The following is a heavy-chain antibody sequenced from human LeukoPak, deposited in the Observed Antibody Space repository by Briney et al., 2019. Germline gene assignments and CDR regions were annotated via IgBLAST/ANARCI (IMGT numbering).Heavy chain of an antibody. J-gene: IGHJ4*02. Sequence: GGSLRLSCAASRFTFSSYAMSWVRQAPGRGLEWVATIGGTGDRTYYADSVKGRFTISRDHSMDPLFLQMNSLKGEDTAVYYWAKDPVVYHGGSGWHYFDYWGQGTLVTVSS. CDR2: IGGTGDRT. D-gene: IGHD6-19*01. CDR1: RFTFSSYA. V-gene: IGHV3-23*01. CDR3: AKDPVVYHGGSGWHYFDY.